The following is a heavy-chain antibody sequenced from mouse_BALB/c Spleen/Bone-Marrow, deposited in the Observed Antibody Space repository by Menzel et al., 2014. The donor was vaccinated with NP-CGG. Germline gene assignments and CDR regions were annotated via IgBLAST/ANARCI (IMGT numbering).Heavy chain of an antibody. Sequence: QVHVKQSGAELAKPGASVKMSCKASGYNFISYWMHWVKQRPGQGLEWIGYINPSTGYTEYNQKFKDKATLTADKSSSKAHMQVSSLTSEDSAVYYCAGNYDYDGGYYAMDYWGQGTSVTVSS. V-gene: IGHV1-7*01. J-gene: IGHJ4*01. CDR2: INPSTGYT. CDR3: AGNYDYDGGYYAMDY. CDR1: GYNFISYW. D-gene: IGHD2-4*01.